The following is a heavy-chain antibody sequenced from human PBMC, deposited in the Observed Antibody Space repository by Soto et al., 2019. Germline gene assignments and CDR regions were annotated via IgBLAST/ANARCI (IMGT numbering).Heavy chain of an antibody. D-gene: IGHD1-7*01. J-gene: IGHJ6*02. CDR3: ARDNLAGITGTSRYYYYYGMDV. Sequence: ASVKVSCMASGYTFTSYGISWVRQAPGQGLEWMGWIRAYNGNRNYAQKLQGRVTMPTDTSTSTAYMELTSLRPDDTAVYYCARDNLAGITGTSRYYYYYGMDVWGQGTPATVSS. CDR2: IRAYNGNR. V-gene: IGHV1-18*04. CDR1: GYTFTSYG.